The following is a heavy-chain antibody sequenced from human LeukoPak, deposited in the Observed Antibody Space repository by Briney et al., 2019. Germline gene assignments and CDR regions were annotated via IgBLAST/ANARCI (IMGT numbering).Heavy chain of an antibody. CDR1: GFTFNNYW. Sequence: GGSLLLSCAASGFTFNNYWMAWVRQAPGKGLEWVANTEQDESTRNYVDSVKGRFTISRDNAQNSLYLQMNSLRAEDTAVYYCARDDGGSLDYWGQGTLVTVSS. V-gene: IGHV3-7*01. D-gene: IGHD1-26*01. CDR2: TEQDESTR. J-gene: IGHJ4*02. CDR3: ARDDGGSLDY.